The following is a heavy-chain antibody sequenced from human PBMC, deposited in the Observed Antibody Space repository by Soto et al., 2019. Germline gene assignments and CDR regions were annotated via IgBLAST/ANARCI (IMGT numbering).Heavy chain of an antibody. V-gene: IGHV3-64D*08. CDR3: ARRGRVHTGASHYYYGMDV. CDR2: ISSNGGST. Sequence: GGSLRLSCSASGFTFSSYAMHWVRQAPGKGLEYVSAISSNGGSTYYADSVKGRFTISRDNSKNTLYLQMSSLRAEDTAVYYCARRGRVHTGASHYYYGMDVWGQGTTVSVSS. D-gene: IGHD1-1*01. CDR1: GFTFSSYA. J-gene: IGHJ6*02.